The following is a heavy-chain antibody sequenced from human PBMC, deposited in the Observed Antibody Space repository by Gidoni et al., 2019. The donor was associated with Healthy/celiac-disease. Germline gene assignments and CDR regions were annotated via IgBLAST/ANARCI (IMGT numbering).Heavy chain of an antibody. CDR2: INHSGST. J-gene: IGHJ4*02. Sequence: SWIRQPPGKGLEWIGEINHSGSTNYNPSLKSRVTISVDTSKNQFSLKLSSVTAADTAVYYCARGRITIFGVVIIRYYFDYWGQGTLVTVSS. V-gene: IGHV4-34*01. D-gene: IGHD3-3*01. CDR3: ARGRITIFGVVIIRYYFDY.